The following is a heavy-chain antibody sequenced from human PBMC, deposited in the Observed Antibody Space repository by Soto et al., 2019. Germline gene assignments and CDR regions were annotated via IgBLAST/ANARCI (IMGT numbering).Heavy chain of an antibody. CDR1: GYTFTSYS. J-gene: IGHJ4*02. CDR2: ISGYNGNT. D-gene: IGHD3-16*01. CDR3: AGESGGPTGGEADY. V-gene: IGHV1-18*01. Sequence: QVQLVQSGAEVKKPGASVKVSCKASGYTFTSYSISWVRQAPGQGLEWVGLISGYNGNTNYAQKVYGRVTMTTDTSTRTADMEMRSLGSEDTAVYYWAGESGGPTGGEADYWGQGTLVTVSS.